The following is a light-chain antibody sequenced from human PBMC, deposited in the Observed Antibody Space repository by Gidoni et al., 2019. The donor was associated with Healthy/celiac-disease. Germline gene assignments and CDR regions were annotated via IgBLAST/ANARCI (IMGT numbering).Light chain of an antibody. J-gene: IGKJ1*01. CDR1: QSISSY. V-gene: IGKV1-39*01. CDR2: AAS. CDR3: QQSYSTPRT. Sequence: DIQLTQSPSSLSASVGDRVTITCRASQSISSYLNCYQQKPGKAPKRLIYAASSVQSGVPSRLSGSGSGTDFTITISSLQPEDFATDYCQQSYSTPRTFGQGTKVEIK.